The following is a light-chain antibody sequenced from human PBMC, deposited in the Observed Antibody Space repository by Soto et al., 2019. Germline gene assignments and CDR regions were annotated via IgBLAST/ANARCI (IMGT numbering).Light chain of an antibody. V-gene: IGKV3-20*01. J-gene: IGKJ2*01. Sequence: EIVMTQSPGTLSLSPGERATLSCRASQTINNNFLGGYQQKPGQPPRLLIFAASRRATGIPDRFSGSGSETDFTLTISRVEPGDFGVYYCQQYGSSPPYTFGLGTKLDIK. CDR2: AAS. CDR3: QQYGSSPPYT. CDR1: QTINNNF.